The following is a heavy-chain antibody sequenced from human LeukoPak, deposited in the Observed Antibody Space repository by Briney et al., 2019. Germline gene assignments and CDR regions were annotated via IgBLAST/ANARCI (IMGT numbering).Heavy chain of an antibody. J-gene: IGHJ3*02. Sequence: PSETLSLTCAVYGGSFSGYYWSWIRQPPGKGLEWIGEINHSGSTNYNPSLKSRVTISVDTSKNQFSLKLSSVTAADTAVYYCAREPYYYDSVDIWGQGTMVTVSS. CDR1: GGSFSGYY. CDR3: AREPYYYDSVDI. V-gene: IGHV4-34*01. CDR2: INHSGST. D-gene: IGHD3-22*01.